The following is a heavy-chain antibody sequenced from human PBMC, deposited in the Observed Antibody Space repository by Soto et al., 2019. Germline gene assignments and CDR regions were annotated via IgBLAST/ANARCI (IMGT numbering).Heavy chain of an antibody. CDR2: IYWDDDK. Sequence: QITLKESGPTLVKPTQPLTLTCTFSGFSLSTSGVGVGWIRQPPGKALEWLALIYWDDDKRYSPSLKSRLTITKDTSKTQVVLTMTNMDPVDTATYYCAHRVMVRGVRRNTYYFDYWGQGTLVTVSS. D-gene: IGHD3-10*01. CDR1: GFSLSTSGVG. V-gene: IGHV2-5*02. CDR3: AHRVMVRGVRRNTYYFDY. J-gene: IGHJ4*02.